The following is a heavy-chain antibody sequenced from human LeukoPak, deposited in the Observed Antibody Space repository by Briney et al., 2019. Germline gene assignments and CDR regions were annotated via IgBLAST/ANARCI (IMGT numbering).Heavy chain of an antibody. V-gene: IGHV3-74*01. Sequence: GGSLRLSCAASGFTFSSYWMNWVRQAPGKGLVWVSHINTDGTTTTYADSVKGRFTVSRDNAKNTLYLEMNRLRAEDTAVYYCTRDNAYMFDYWGQGTLVTVSS. J-gene: IGHJ4*02. CDR3: TRDNAYMFDY. CDR2: INTDGTTT. CDR1: GFTFSSYW. D-gene: IGHD2-2*01.